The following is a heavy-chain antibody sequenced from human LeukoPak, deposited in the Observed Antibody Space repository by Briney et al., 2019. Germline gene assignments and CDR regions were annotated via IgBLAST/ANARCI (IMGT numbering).Heavy chain of an antibody. CDR2: IIPILGIA. J-gene: IGHJ4*02. Sequence: ASVKVSCKASGGTFSSYAISWVRQAPGQGLEWMGRIIPILGIANYAQKFQGRVTITADKSTSTAYMELSSLRSEDTAVYYCARAKNEQQLVPVDYWGQGTLVTVSS. V-gene: IGHV1-69*04. CDR1: GGTFSSYA. D-gene: IGHD6-13*01. CDR3: ARAKNEQQLVPVDY.